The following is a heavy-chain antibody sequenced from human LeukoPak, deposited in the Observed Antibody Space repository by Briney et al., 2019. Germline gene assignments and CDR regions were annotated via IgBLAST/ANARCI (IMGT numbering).Heavy chain of an antibody. D-gene: IGHD6-19*01. Sequence: GGSLRLSCAASGFTFSSYWMSWVRQAPGKGLEWVANIKQDGSEKYYVDSVKGRFTISGDNAKNSLYLQMNSLRAEDTAVYYCAREVSGWYGRYYYYYGMDVWGQGTTVTVSS. CDR3: AREVSGWYGRYYYYYGMDV. CDR1: GFTFSSYW. V-gene: IGHV3-7*01. CDR2: IKQDGSEK. J-gene: IGHJ6*02.